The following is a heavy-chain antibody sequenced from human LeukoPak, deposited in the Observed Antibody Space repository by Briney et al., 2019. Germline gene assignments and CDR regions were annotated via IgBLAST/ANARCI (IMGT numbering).Heavy chain of an antibody. J-gene: IGHJ4*02. V-gene: IGHV3-21*01. Sequence: GGSLRLSCAASGFTFSTYSMNWVRQAPGKGLEWVSFISSSGSYIYYADSVKGRFTISRDNAKSSLYLQMDSLRADDTAAYYCAGSYGVYDAANDRWGQGTLVTVSS. CDR2: ISSSGSYI. D-gene: IGHD4-17*01. CDR3: AGSYGVYDAANDR. CDR1: GFTFSTYS.